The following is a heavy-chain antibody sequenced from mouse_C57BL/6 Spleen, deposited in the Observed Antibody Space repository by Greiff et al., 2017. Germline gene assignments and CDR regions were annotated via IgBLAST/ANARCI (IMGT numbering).Heavy chain of an antibody. D-gene: IGHD1-1*01. V-gene: IGHV1-80*01. CDR1: GYAFSSYW. CDR3: ARRTTVGYFDV. CDR2: IYPGDGDT. Sequence: QVQLKESGAELVKPGASVKISCKASGYAFSSYWMNWVKQRPGKGLEWIGQIYPGDGDTNYNGKFKGKATLTADKSSSTAYMQLSSLTSEDSAVYFCARRTTVGYFDVWGTGTTVTVSS. J-gene: IGHJ1*03.